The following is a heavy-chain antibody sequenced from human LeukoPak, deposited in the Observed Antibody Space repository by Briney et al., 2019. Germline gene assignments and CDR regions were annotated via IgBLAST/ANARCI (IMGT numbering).Heavy chain of an antibody. CDR3: AKGEQWLVLYFQH. V-gene: IGHV3-23*01. Sequence: GGSLRLSCAASGFTFSDYYMSWIRQAPGKGLEWVAAISGSGGGTDYADSVKGRFTISRDNSKNTLYLQMNSLRAEDTAVYYCAKGEQWLVLYFQHWGQGTLVTVSS. CDR2: ISGSGGGT. D-gene: IGHD6-19*01. J-gene: IGHJ1*01. CDR1: GFTFSDYY.